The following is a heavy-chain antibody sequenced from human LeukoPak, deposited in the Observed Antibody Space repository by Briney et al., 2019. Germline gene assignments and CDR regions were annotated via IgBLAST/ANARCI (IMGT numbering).Heavy chain of an antibody. J-gene: IGHJ3*02. Sequence: PSQTLSLTCTVSGGSISSGDYYWSWIRQHPGKGLEWIGYIYYSGSTFYNPSLKSRVTISVDTSKNQFSLRLSSVTAADTAVYYCASMAGFTGADAFDIWGQGTMVTVSS. CDR2: IYYSGST. CDR1: GGSISSGDYY. V-gene: IGHV4-31*03. CDR3: ASMAGFTGADAFDI. D-gene: IGHD6-19*01.